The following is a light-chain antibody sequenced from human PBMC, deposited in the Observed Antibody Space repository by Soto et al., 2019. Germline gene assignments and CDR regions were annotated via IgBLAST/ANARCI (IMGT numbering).Light chain of an antibody. Sequence: ENVLTQSPGTLSLSPGERATLSCRASQSVRSNYLAWYQQKPGQPPRLLIYGASSRATGIPDRFSGSGSGTDYTLTINRLEPEDFAVYYCQQYGSSPLSFGGGTKVEIK. CDR2: GAS. CDR1: QSVRSNY. J-gene: IGKJ4*01. CDR3: QQYGSSPLS. V-gene: IGKV3-20*01.